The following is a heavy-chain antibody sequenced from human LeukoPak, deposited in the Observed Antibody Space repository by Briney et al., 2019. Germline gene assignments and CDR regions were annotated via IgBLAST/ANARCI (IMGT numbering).Heavy chain of an antibody. CDR2: VHAGDSDA. V-gene: IGHV5-51*01. CDR1: GFTFTNYW. D-gene: IGHD6-13*01. J-gene: IGHJ2*01. Sequence: GESLKISCQASGFTFTNYWIAWVRQMPGKGLEWMGIVHAGDSDARYSPSFQDQVTTSADKSIRTAYLQWNSLRASDSAMYFCARFGYSTSLDFYLDVWGRGTLVAVSS. CDR3: ARFGYSTSLDFYLDV.